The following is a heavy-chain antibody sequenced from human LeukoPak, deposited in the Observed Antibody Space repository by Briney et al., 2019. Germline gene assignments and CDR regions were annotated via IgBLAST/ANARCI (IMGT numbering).Heavy chain of an antibody. CDR1: GFTFSSYW. CDR2: IREDGTEK. D-gene: IGHD2-2*01. V-gene: IGHV3-7*03. Sequence: GGSLRLSCAVSGFTFSSYWMSWVRHAPGKRLEWVANIREDGTEKYYGDSVMGRFTSSRDNAKNSLYLQMNSLRAEDTAVYYCAHGAMYQLDYWGQGTLVIVSS. J-gene: IGHJ4*02. CDR3: AHGAMYQLDY.